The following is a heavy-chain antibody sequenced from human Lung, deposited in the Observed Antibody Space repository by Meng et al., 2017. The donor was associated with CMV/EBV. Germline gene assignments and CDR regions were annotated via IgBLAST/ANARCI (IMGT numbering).Heavy chain of an antibody. D-gene: IGHD3-3*02. V-gene: IGHV3-23*01. J-gene: IGHJ4*02. CDR1: GFTFSSYA. CDR2: ISGSGGST. CDR3: GRNHFKDN. Sequence: WGSLRLCCAASGFTFSSYAMSWVRQAPGKGLEWVSAISGSGGSTYYADSVKGRFTISRDNAHNSVFLQMTDLRVEDTAVYFCGRNHFKDNSGQGSLVTVSS.